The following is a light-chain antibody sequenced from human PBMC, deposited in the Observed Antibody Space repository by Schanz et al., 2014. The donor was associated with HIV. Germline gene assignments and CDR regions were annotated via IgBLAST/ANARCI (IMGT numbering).Light chain of an antibody. Sequence: EIVMTQSPATLSVSPGERATLSCRASQSVSSNLAWYQQKPGQAPRLLIFDASNRATGIPDRFSGGESGTDFTLTINRMEPEDFAVYYCQQYGNSPRTFGQGTKVEI. V-gene: IGKV3-20*01. J-gene: IGKJ1*01. CDR1: QSVSSN. CDR2: DAS. CDR3: QQYGNSPRT.